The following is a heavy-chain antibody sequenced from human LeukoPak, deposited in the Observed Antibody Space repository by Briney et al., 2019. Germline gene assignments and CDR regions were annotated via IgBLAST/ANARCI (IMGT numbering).Heavy chain of an antibody. V-gene: IGHV3-7*01. J-gene: IGHJ4*01. CDR3: ARDGTAAGLYFDL. D-gene: IGHD6-13*01. CDR1: GFTFTDYW. Sequence: GGSLRLSCAVSGFTFTDYWMNWVRQAPGKGLEWVASIRQDGGEKSYVDSVKGRFTISIDNTKSSLYLQINSLRAEDTAVYYCARDGTAAGLYFDLWGQGTLVTVSS. CDR2: IRQDGGEK.